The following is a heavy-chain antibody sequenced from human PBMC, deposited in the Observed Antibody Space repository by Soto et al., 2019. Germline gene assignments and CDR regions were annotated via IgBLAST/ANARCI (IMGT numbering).Heavy chain of an antibody. J-gene: IGHJ4*02. CDR3: ARQIYDSDTGPNFQYYFDS. V-gene: IGHV5-10-1*01. Sequence: GESLKLSCKGSGYSFAGYWITWVRQKPGKGLEWMGRIDPSDSQTYYSPSFRGHVTISVTKSITTVFLQWSSLRASDTAMYYCARQIYDSDTGPNFQYYFDSWGQGTPVTVSA. CDR1: GYSFAGYW. D-gene: IGHD3-22*01. CDR2: IDPSDSQT.